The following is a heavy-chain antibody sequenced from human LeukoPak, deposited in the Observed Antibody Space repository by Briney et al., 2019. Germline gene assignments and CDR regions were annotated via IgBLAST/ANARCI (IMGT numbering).Heavy chain of an antibody. V-gene: IGHV4-34*01. Sequence: ASETLSLTCAVYGGSFSGYYWSWIRQPPGKGLEWIGEINHSGSTNYNPSLKSRVTISVDTSKNQFSLKLSSVTAADTAVYYCARHLGGSSDCWGQGTLVTVSS. CDR1: GGSFSGYY. J-gene: IGHJ4*02. CDR2: INHSGST. CDR3: ARHLGGSSDC. D-gene: IGHD2-15*01.